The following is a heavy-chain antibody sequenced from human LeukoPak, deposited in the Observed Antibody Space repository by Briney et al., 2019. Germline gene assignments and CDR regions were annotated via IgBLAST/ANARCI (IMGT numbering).Heavy chain of an antibody. CDR1: GFTFSSYW. J-gene: IGHJ4*02. CDR3: AISQGPGSFDY. V-gene: IGHV3-7*03. CDR2: IKQDGSEK. D-gene: IGHD3-10*01. Sequence: GGSLRLSCAASGFTFSSYWMSWVRQAPGKGLEWVANIKQDGSEKYYVDSVKGRFTISRDNAKNSLYLQMNSLRAEDTAVYYRAISQGPGSFDYWGQGTLVTVSS.